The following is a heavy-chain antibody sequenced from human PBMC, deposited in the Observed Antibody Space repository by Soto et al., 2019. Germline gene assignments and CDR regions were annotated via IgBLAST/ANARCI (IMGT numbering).Heavy chain of an antibody. Sequence: GSGPTLVNPTQTLTLTCTFSGFSLSTSGMRVSWIRQPPGKALEWLARIDWDDDKFYSTSLKTRLTISKDTSKNQVVLTMTNMDPVDTATYYCARTRRYSSGWYESVFDYWGQGTLVTSPQ. CDR2: IDWDDDK. CDR3: ARTRRYSSGWYESVFDY. CDR1: GFSLSTSGMR. J-gene: IGHJ4*02. V-gene: IGHV2-70*04. D-gene: IGHD6-19*01.